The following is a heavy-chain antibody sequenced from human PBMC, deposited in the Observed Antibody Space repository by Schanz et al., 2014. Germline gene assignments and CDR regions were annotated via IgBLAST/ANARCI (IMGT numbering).Heavy chain of an antibody. Sequence: QVQLVESGGGVVQPGRSLRLSCAASGFTFSSYGMHWVRQAPGKGLEWVAIIWYDGSNKYYADSVKGRFTISRDNSKNTLFLQMSGLRAEDAAVYYCARDGDFDYWGQGTLVTVSS. CDR3: ARDGDFDY. CDR1: GFTFSSYG. J-gene: IGHJ4*02. CDR2: IWYDGSNK. V-gene: IGHV3-33*01.